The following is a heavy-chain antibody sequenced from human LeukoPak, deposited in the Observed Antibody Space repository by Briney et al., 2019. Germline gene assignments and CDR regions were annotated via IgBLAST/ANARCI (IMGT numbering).Heavy chain of an antibody. CDR3: ARLGMAAKTYYYYYGMDV. Sequence: GESLKISCKGSGYSFTSYWIGWVRQMPGKGLEWVGIIYPGDSDTRYSPSFQGQVTISADKSISTAYLQWSSLKASDTAMYYXARLGMAAKTYYYYYGMDVWGQGTTVTVSS. CDR2: IYPGDSDT. D-gene: IGHD1-14*01. CDR1: GYSFTSYW. V-gene: IGHV5-51*01. J-gene: IGHJ6*02.